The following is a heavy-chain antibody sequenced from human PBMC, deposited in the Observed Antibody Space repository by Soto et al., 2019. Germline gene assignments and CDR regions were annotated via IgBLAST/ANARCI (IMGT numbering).Heavy chain of an antibody. CDR3: ARDHDYDYVWGSYRYSYFDY. V-gene: IGHV3-33*01. D-gene: IGHD3-16*02. CDR1: GFTFSSYG. J-gene: IGHJ4*02. CDR2: IWYDGSNK. Sequence: GGSLRLSCAASGFTFSSYGMHWVRQAPGKGLEWVAVIWYDGSNKYYADSVKGRFTISRDNSKNTLYLQMSSLRAEDTAVYYCARDHDYDYVWGSYRYSYFDYWGQGTLVTVSS.